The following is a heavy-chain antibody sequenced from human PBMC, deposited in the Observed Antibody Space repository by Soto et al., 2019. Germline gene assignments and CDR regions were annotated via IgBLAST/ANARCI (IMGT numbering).Heavy chain of an antibody. D-gene: IGHD4-4*01. CDR3: AIGIHEGSTYFDY. Sequence: QVQLVESGGGVVQPGRSLRLSCAASGFTFSYYGMHWVRQAPGKGLEWVAVVSYAGDFRYYADSVKGRFTVSRDNSKNTVYLLMSSLRDEDTAVYHCAIGIHEGSTYFDYWGQGTVVPVST. CDR1: GFTFSYYG. J-gene: IGHJ4*02. CDR2: VSYAGDFR. V-gene: IGHV3-30*03.